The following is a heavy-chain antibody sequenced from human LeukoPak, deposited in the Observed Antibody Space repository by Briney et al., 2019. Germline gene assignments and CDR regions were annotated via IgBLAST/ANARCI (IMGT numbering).Heavy chain of an antibody. V-gene: IGHV3-23*01. CDR3: AKQGCSGGSCDFDY. CDR2: ISGSGGST. D-gene: IGHD2-15*01. Sequence: GGSLRLSCTASGFTISSYAMSWVRQAPGKGLEWVSAISGSGGSTYYADSVKGRFTISRDNSRNTLYLQMNSLRADDTAVYYCAKQGCSGGSCDFDYWGQGTLVTVSS. J-gene: IGHJ4*02. CDR1: GFTISSYA.